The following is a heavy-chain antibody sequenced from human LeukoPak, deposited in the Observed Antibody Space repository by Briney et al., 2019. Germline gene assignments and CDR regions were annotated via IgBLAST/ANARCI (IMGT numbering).Heavy chain of an antibody. V-gene: IGHV3-23*01. Sequence: GGSLRLSCAASGFTFSSYAMSWVRQAPGKGLEWVSAISGSGGSTYYADSVKGRFTISRDNSKNTLYLQMNSLRAEDTAVYYCAKDVSQFRSPVNDAFDIWGQGTMVTVSS. CDR1: GFTFSSYA. D-gene: IGHD3-10*01. CDR2: ISGSGGST. J-gene: IGHJ3*02. CDR3: AKDVSQFRSPVNDAFDI.